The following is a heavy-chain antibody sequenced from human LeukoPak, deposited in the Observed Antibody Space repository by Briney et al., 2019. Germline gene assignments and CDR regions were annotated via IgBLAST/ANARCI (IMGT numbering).Heavy chain of an antibody. CDR2: IYDSGTT. D-gene: IGHD1-14*01. CDR1: GGSISDGGYY. J-gene: IGHJ4*02. CDR3: ARGGDRRGFDY. Sequence: PSETLSLTCTVSGGSISDGGYYWSWIRQHPGKGLEGIGYIYDSGTTYYSPALQSRVTISVHTSDNKFSLKLKSLTAADTAVYSCARGGDRRGFDYWGQGTLVTVSS. V-gene: IGHV4-31*03.